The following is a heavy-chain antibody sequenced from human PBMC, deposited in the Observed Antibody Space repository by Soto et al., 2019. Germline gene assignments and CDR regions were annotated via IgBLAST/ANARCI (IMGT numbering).Heavy chain of an antibody. CDR1: GYTFTGYY. J-gene: IGHJ6*02. CDR2: INPNSGGT. D-gene: IGHD6-13*01. CDR3: ARGLGAGTYYYYGMDV. Sequence: VKVSCKASGYTFTGYYMHWVRQATEQGLEWMGWINPNSGGTNYAQKFQGRVTMTRDTSISTAYMELSRLRSDDTAVYYCARGLGAGTYYYYGMDVWGQGTTVNVSS. V-gene: IGHV1-2*02.